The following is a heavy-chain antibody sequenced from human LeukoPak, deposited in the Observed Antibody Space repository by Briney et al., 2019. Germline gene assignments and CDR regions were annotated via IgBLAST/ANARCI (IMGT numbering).Heavy chain of an antibody. Sequence: GGSLRLSCAASGFTFSDYYMSWIRQAPGKGLEWVSYISSSGSTIYYADSVKGRFTISRDNAKNSLYLQMNSLRAEDTAVYYCARIYYYDSSGYHRHPDYFDYWGQGTLVTVSS. CDR3: ARIYYYDSSGYHRHPDYFDY. V-gene: IGHV3-11*01. CDR2: ISSSGSTI. CDR1: GFTFSDYY. J-gene: IGHJ4*02. D-gene: IGHD3-22*01.